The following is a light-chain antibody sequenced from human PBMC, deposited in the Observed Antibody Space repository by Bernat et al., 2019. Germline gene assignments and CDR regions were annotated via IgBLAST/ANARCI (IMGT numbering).Light chain of an antibody. CDR1: RSVVRY. CDR2: GAS. V-gene: IGKV3-20*01. CDR3: QETTSIYT. Sequence: TATISCSTSRSVVRYLAWYQQKPVQAPRLLIYGASSRAAGIPDRFSGSGSGTDFTLTIRRLDPEDVGLYYCQETTSIYTFGQGTKVEI. J-gene: IGKJ2*01.